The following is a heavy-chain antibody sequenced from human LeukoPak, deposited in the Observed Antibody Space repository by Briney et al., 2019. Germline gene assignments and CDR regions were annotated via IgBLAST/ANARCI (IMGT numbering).Heavy chain of an antibody. CDR3: ARDTGEYSNSSFDP. D-gene: IGHD6-6*01. CDR2: IYYSGST. Sequence: SETLSLTCTVSGGSISSSSYYWGWIRQPPGKGLEWIGSIYYSGSTYYNPSLKSRVTISVDTSKNQFSLKLSSVTAADTAVYYCARDTGEYSNSSFDPWGQGTLVTVSS. J-gene: IGHJ5*02. CDR1: GGSISSSSYY. V-gene: IGHV4-39*02.